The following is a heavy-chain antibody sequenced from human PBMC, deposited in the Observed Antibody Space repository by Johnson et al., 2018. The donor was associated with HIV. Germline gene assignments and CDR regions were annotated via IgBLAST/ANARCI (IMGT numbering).Heavy chain of an antibody. CDR3: ARAPSVGADDAFGI. J-gene: IGHJ3*02. Sequence: QVQLVESGGGVVQPGRSLRLSCAASGFTFSTYAMHWVRQAPGKGLEWVTLISYDGSNTYYADSVKGRFTISRENSKNTLYLQMNNLRPEDTALYYCARAPSVGADDAFGIWGQGTMVTVSS. CDR2: ISYDGSNT. CDR1: GFTFSTYA. D-gene: IGHD3-16*01. V-gene: IGHV3-30-3*01.